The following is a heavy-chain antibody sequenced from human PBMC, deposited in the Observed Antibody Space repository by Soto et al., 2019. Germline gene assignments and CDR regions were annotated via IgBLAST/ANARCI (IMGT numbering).Heavy chain of an antibody. CDR3: ARGSVTMVRGVIIDSYYGMDV. J-gene: IGHJ6*02. D-gene: IGHD3-10*01. Sequence: PSETLSLTCTVSGGSISSYYWSWIRQPPGKGLEWIGYIYYSGSTNYNPSLKSRVTISVDTSKNQFSLKLSSVTAADTAVYYCARGSVTMVRGVIIDSYYGMDVWGQGTTVTVSS. CDR2: IYYSGST. V-gene: IGHV4-59*01. CDR1: GGSISSYY.